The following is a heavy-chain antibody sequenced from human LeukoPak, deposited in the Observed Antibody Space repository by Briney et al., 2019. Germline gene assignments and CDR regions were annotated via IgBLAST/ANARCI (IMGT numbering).Heavy chain of an antibody. Sequence: GGSLRLSCAASGFSFSSYWMSWVRQAPGKGLEWVANIEGDGSGRNYMDSVKGRFTISRDNAKNSLHLQMNSLRAEDTAVYYCAAGVGWLIDYWGQGTLVTVSS. V-gene: IGHV3-7*03. J-gene: IGHJ4*02. D-gene: IGHD6-19*01. CDR2: IEGDGSGR. CDR3: AAGVGWLIDY. CDR1: GFSFSSYW.